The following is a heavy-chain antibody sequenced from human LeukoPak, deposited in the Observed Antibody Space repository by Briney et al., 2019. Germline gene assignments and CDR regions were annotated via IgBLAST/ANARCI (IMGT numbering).Heavy chain of an antibody. CDR3: ARGPRNWGFDY. J-gene: IGHJ4*02. CDR2: MNPNSGNT. V-gene: IGHV1-8*01. D-gene: IGHD7-27*01. CDR1: GYTFTSYD. Sequence: ASVKVSYTASGYTFTSYDINWVRQATGQGLEWMGWMNPNSGNTGYAQKFQGRVTMTRNTSISTVYMELSSLRSEDTAVYYCARGPRNWGFDYLGQGTLVTVSS.